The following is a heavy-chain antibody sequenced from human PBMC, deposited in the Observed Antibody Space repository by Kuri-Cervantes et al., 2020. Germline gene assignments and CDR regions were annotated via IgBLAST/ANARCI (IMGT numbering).Heavy chain of an antibody. D-gene: IGHD5-24*01. Sequence: GGSLRLSCAASGFTFSSYAMHWVRQAPGKGLEWVVVISYDGSNKYYADSVKGRFTISRDNSKNTLFLQMNSLRAEDTAVYYCARMGQEDGYNLGAFDIWGQGTMVTVSS. CDR2: ISYDGSNK. CDR1: GFTFSSYA. V-gene: IGHV3-30-3*01. CDR3: ARMGQEDGYNLGAFDI. J-gene: IGHJ3*02.